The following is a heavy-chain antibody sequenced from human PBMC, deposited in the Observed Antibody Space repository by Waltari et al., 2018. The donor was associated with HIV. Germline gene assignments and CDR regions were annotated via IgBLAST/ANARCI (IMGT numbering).Heavy chain of an antibody. V-gene: IGHV3-48*03. CDR2: SSSMGRSI. CDR1: GFTFSSYE. CDR3: ARVMWGSSWSNFDN. J-gene: IGHJ4*02. D-gene: IGHD6-13*01. Sequence: EVSLVESGGGLVQPGGSLRLSCAASGFTFSSYEMNWVRQAPGKGLEWISYSSSMGRSIYDADYVKGRFTIARDNAKNSLHLQMNNLRGEDAAVYDCARVMWGSSWSNFDNWGQGTLVTVSS.